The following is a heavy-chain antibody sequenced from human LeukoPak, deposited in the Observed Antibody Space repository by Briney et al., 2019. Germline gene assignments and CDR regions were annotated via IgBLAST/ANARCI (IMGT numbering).Heavy chain of an antibody. CDR3: ARENYYDSSGYRAEYFQH. Sequence: GSSVKVSCKASGYTFTSYGISWGRQAPGQGLEWMGWISAYNGNTNYAQKLQGRVTMTTDTSTSTAYMELRSLRSDDTAVYYCARENYYDSSGYRAEYFQHWGQGTLVTVSS. D-gene: IGHD3-22*01. J-gene: IGHJ1*01. CDR2: ISAYNGNT. CDR1: GYTFTSYG. V-gene: IGHV1-18*01.